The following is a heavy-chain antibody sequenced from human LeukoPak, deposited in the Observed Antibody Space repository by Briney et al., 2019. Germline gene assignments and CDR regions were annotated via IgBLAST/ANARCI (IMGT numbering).Heavy chain of an antibody. CDR3: ARDPYYDSGGSYHVDY. Sequence: SETLSLTCAVYGASFSGSYCSWIRQPPGKGLEWIGDINYSASTKYNPSLKRRANISAGLSNNQFSLKLLSATAADTAIYYRARDPYYDSGGSYHVDYWGQGTLVTVSS. V-gene: IGHV4-34*01. J-gene: IGHJ4*02. CDR2: INYSAST. CDR1: GASFSGSY. D-gene: IGHD3-22*01.